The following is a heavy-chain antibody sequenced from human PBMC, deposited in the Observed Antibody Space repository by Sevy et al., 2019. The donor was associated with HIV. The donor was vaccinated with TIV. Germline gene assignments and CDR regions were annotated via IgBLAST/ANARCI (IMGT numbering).Heavy chain of an antibody. J-gene: IGHJ4*02. Sequence: PGGSLRLSCAASGFTFSKYLMGWVPQAPGKGLGWVANIKQDAGQKYYVDSVKGRSTISRDNAKNSLYLQMNSLRAEDTAVYFCARDDGNYYFHYWGQGTLVTVSS. D-gene: IGHD1-7*01. V-gene: IGHV3-7*01. CDR3: ARDDGNYYFHY. CDR2: IKQDAGQK. CDR1: GFTFSKYL.